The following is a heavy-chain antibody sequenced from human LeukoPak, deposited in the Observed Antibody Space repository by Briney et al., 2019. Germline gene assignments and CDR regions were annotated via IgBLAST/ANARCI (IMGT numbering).Heavy chain of an antibody. CDR3: ARDVYSSSWSFDY. Sequence: GGSLRLSCAASGFTFSSYSMNWVRQAPGKGLEWVSYISSSSSTIYYADSVKGRFTISRDNAKNSLYLQMNSLRAEDTAVYYCARDVYSSSWSFDYWGQGTLVTVSS. D-gene: IGHD6-13*01. CDR1: GFTFSSYS. V-gene: IGHV3-48*04. J-gene: IGHJ4*02. CDR2: ISSSSSTI.